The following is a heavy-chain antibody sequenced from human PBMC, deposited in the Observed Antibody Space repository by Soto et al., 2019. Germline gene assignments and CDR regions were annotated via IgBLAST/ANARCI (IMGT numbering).Heavy chain of an antibody. CDR1: GGSINDYY. J-gene: IGHJ5*02. V-gene: IGHV4-59*01. CDR2: IYYSGST. D-gene: IGHD6-13*01. Sequence: PSETLSLTCTVSGGSINDYYWNWIRKPPGKGLEWLGYIYYSGSTNYSPALKSRVTISVDTSKNQFSLKVTSVTAADTAVYYCARGVPHTGYSSSWYENWFDPWGQGTLVTVSS. CDR3: ARGVPHTGYSSSWYENWFDP.